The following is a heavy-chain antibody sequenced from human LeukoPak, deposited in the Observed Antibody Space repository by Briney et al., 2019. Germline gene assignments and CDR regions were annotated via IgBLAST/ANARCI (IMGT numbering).Heavy chain of an antibody. Sequence: GGSLRLSCAASGFTFSSYAMTWVRQAPGKGLEWVSAISGSGGSTYYADSVKGRFTISRDNSKNTLYLQMNSLRAEDTAVYYCAKGPYDSSGYYLDYWGQGTLVTVSS. V-gene: IGHV3-23*01. CDR3: AKGPYDSSGYYLDY. CDR2: ISGSGGST. J-gene: IGHJ4*02. D-gene: IGHD3-22*01. CDR1: GFTFSSYA.